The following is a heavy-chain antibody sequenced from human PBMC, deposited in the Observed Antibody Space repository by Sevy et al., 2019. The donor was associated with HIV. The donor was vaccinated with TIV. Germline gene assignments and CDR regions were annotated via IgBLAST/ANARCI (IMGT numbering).Heavy chain of an antibody. J-gene: IGHJ4*02. Sequence: GGSLRLSCAASGFTFSDYYMSWIRQAPGKGLEWVSYISSSGSTIYYADSVKGRFTISRDNAKNSLYLQMNSLRAEDTAVYYCARSDPAGTAYYFEYWGQGTLVTVSS. V-gene: IGHV3-11*01. CDR2: ISSSGSTI. D-gene: IGHD6-13*01. CDR3: ARSDPAGTAYYFEY. CDR1: GFTFSDYY.